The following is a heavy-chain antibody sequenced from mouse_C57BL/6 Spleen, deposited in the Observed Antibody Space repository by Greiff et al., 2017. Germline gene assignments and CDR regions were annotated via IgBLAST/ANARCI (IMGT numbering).Heavy chain of an antibody. CDR3: APIYYYGSSDFDY. Sequence: QVQLQQSGPELVKPGASVKISCKASGYAFSSSWMNWVKQRPGKGLEWIGRIYPGDGDTTYNGKFKGKATLTADKSSSTAYMQLSSLTSEDSAVYFCAPIYYYGSSDFDYWGQGTTLTVSS. D-gene: IGHD1-1*01. CDR1: GYAFSSSW. CDR2: IYPGDGDT. V-gene: IGHV1-82*01. J-gene: IGHJ2*01.